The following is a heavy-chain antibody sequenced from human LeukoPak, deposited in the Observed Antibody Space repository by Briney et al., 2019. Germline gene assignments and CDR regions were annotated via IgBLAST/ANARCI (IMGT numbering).Heavy chain of an antibody. CDR1: GGSISNFY. J-gene: IGHJ3*02. D-gene: IGHD5-24*01. CDR2: IYYGGST. Sequence: SETLSLTCAVSGGSISNFYWNWIRQPPGKGLEWIGYIYYGGSTSYNPSLKSRVTISVDTAKNQFSPKLNSVTAADTALYYCARGKDGEQYNTFDIWGQGTMVTVSS. CDR3: ARGKDGEQYNTFDI. V-gene: IGHV4-59*01.